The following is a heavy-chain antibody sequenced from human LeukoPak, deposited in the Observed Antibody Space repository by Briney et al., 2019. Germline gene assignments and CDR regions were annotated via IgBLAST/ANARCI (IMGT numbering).Heavy chain of an antibody. D-gene: IGHD1/OR15-1a*01. V-gene: IGHV4-59*01. J-gene: IGHJ5*02. CDR2: IYYSGST. CDR1: GGSISSYY. Sequence: SGTLSLTCIVSGGSISSYYWSWIRQPPGKGLEWIGDIYYSGSTNYNPSLKSRVTISVDTSKKQFSLKLTSVTAADTAVYYCATGQQMNDHWGQGTLVTVSS. CDR3: ATGQQMNDH.